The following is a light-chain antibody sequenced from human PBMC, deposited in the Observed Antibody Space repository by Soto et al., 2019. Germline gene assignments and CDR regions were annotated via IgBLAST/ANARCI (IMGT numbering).Light chain of an antibody. CDR2: DAS. V-gene: IGKV1-33*01. CDR1: QNINTY. CDR3: QQYDNFPLT. Sequence: DIQMTQSPSTLSASVGDRVTITCQASQNINTYLNWYQQKPGKTPKLLIYDASNLETGVPSRFSGSGSGTDFTFTISSLQPEDIATYYCQQYDNFPLTFGGGTKVDIK. J-gene: IGKJ4*01.